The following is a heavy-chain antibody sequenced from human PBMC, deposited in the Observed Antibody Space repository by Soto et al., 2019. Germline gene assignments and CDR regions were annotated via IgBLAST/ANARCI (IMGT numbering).Heavy chain of an antibody. J-gene: IGHJ4*02. CDR1: GITFGNYA. CDR2: ISASGGST. D-gene: IGHD1-1*01. Sequence: GGSLRLSCAASGITFGNYAMNWVRQAPGKGLECVSGISASGGSTYYADSVQGRFTISRDNSKNTLYLQMNSLRVEDTAVYYCAKGTSTTWHRAYDYWGQGTLVTVSS. CDR3: AKGTSTTWHRAYDY. V-gene: IGHV3-23*01.